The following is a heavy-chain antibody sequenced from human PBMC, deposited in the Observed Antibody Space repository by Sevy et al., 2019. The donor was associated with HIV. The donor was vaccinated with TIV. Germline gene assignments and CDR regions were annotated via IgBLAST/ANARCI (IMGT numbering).Heavy chain of an antibody. CDR3: ARDCSSTTCLWGMDV. CDR2: IKLDGSEK. CDR1: GFSFSNYW. J-gene: IGHJ6*02. Sequence: GESLKISCAASGFSFSNYWMSWVRQAPGKGLEWVANIKLDGSEKYNVDSVKGRFTMSRDNAKKSLYLQMNSLRTKDTAVYYCARDCSSTTCLWGMDVWGQGTTVTVSS. D-gene: IGHD2-2*01. V-gene: IGHV3-7*03.